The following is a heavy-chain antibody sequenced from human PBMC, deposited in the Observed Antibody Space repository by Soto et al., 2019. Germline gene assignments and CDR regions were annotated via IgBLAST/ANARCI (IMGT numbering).Heavy chain of an antibody. CDR3: ASGPHGDGGEDNWFDP. CDR2: IIPIFGTA. CDR1: GGTFSSYA. D-gene: IGHD3-16*01. J-gene: IGHJ5*02. Sequence: QVQLVQSGAEVKKPGSSVKVSCKASGGTFSSYAISWVRQAPGQGLEWMGGIIPIFGTANYAQKFQGRVTITADESTSTAYMELSSLRAEDTAVYYCASGPHGDGGEDNWFDPWGQGTLVTVSS. V-gene: IGHV1-69*12.